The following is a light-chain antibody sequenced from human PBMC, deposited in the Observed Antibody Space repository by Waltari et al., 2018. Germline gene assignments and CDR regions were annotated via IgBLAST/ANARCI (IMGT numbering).Light chain of an antibody. CDR2: EDN. J-gene: IGLJ2*01. V-gene: IGLV6-57*03. CDR1: SGSIASNF. Sequence: NFMLTQPHSVSESPGKTVTISCTRSSGSIASNFVQWSQQRPGSAPTTVIYEDNQRTSWVPDRFSGSIDSSSNSASLTISGLKTEDEADYYCQSYDSSNHVVFGGGTKLTVL. CDR3: QSYDSSNHVV.